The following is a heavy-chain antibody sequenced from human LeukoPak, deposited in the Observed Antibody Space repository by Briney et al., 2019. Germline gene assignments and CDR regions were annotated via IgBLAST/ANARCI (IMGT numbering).Heavy chain of an antibody. CDR3: ARGAAVMITFGGVIQTDFDY. J-gene: IGHJ4*02. CDR1: GYTFTSYG. CDR2: ISAYNGNT. Sequence: ASVKVSCKASGYTFTSYGISWVRQAPGQGLEWMGWISAYNGNTNYAQKLQGRVTMTTDTSTTTAYMELRSLRSDDTAVYYCARGAAVMITFGGVIQTDFDYWGQGNLVTVSS. D-gene: IGHD3-16*01. V-gene: IGHV1-18*01.